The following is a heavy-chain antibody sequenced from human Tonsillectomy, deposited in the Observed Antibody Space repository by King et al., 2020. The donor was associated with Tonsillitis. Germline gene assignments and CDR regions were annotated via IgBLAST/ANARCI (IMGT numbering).Heavy chain of an antibody. V-gene: IGHV4-61*02. J-gene: IGHJ4*02. CDR1: GDSISSGTHY. D-gene: IGHD3-16*01. CDR2: MYTYGET. CDR3: AVGRQPMGLDY. Sequence: QLQESGPGLVKPSQTLSLTCSVSGDSISSGTHYWSGIRQSAGKGLEWIGRMYTYGETRYNPSLKGRVTISLDTPENQFSLNLTSVTAADTAVYYCAVGRQPMGLDYWGQGTLVTVSS.